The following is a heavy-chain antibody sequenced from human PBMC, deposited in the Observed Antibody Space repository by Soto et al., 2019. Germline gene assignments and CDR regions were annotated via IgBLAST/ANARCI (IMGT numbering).Heavy chain of an antibody. CDR1: AGSISTSGYY. D-gene: IGHD3-10*01. J-gene: IGHJ4*02. V-gene: IGHV4-39*01. CDR2: IYYSGTP. Sequence: SETLSLTCTVSAGSISTSGYYWGWIRQAPGKGLEWIGSIYYSGTPYYNPALKSRVTMSIDTSKNQFSLKLSSVTAADTAVYYCARFNGEWFGDLYQFDYRGQRTLVTGSS. CDR3: ARFNGEWFGDLYQFDY.